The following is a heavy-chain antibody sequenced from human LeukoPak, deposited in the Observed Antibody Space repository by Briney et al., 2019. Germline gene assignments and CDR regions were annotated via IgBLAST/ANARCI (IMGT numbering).Heavy chain of an antibody. J-gene: IGHJ4*02. CDR3: AKDFGSGSYGRTAGFSMFDY. Sequence: PGASLRLSCAASGFNFTSYWMTWVRQAPGKGLEWVANIKHDGTEKYYVHSVKGRFTIPRNNAKNSLYLQMNSLRAEDTALYYCAKDFGSGSYGRTAGFSMFDYWGQGTLVTVSS. D-gene: IGHD3-10*01. CDR2: IKHDGTEK. V-gene: IGHV3-7*03. CDR1: GFNFTSYW.